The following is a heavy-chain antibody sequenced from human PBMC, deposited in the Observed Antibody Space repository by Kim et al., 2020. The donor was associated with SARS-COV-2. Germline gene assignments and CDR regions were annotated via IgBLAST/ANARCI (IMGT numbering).Heavy chain of an antibody. V-gene: IGHV3-30*18. D-gene: IGHD6-13*01. J-gene: IGHJ6*02. CDR2: ISYDGSNK. CDR3: AKDQQQRSYYYYGMDV. CDR1: GFTFSSYG. Sequence: GGSLRLSCAASGFTFSSYGMHWVRQAPGKGLEWVAVISYDGSNKYYADSVKGRFTISRDNSKNTLYLQMNSLRAEDTAVYYCAKDQQQRSYYYYGMDVWGQGTTVTVSS.